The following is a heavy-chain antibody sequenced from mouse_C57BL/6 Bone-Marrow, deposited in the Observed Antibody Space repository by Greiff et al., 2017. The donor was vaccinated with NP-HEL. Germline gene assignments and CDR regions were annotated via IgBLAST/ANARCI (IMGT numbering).Heavy chain of an antibody. CDR1: GFNIKDDY. J-gene: IGHJ3*01. Sequence: EVQLQQSGAELVRPGASVKLSCTASGFNIKDDYMHWVKQRPEQGLEWIGWIDPENGDTEYASKFQGKATITADTSSNTAYLQLSSRTSEDTAVYYCTTGDYDSWFAYWGQGTLVTVSA. D-gene: IGHD2-4*01. CDR2: IDPENGDT. V-gene: IGHV14-4*01. CDR3: TTGDYDSWFAY.